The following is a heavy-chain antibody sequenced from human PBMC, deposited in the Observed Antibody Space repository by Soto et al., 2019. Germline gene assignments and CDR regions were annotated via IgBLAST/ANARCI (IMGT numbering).Heavy chain of an antibody. V-gene: IGHV1-69*06. D-gene: IGHD1-26*01. J-gene: IGHJ6*02. CDR2: IIPIFGTA. CDR3: ARVVGATRYYYGMDV. CDR1: GGTFSSYA. Sequence: KVSCKASGGTFSSYAISWVRQAPGQGLEWMGGIIPIFGTANYAQKLQGRVTITADKSTSTAYMELSSLRSEDTAVYYCARVVGATRYYYGMDVWGQGTTVTVSS.